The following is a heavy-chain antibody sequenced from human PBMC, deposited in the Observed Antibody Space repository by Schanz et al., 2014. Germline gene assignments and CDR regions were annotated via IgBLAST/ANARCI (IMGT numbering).Heavy chain of an antibody. J-gene: IGHJ4*02. V-gene: IGHV3-23*04. CDR1: GFIFSSYA. CDR2: ISTGGGNT. CDR3: AKGRMTATNYFDY. D-gene: IGHD1-7*01. Sequence: EVQLVESGGGLVQPGGSLKLSCAASGFIFSSYAMTWVRQAPGKGLEWVSAISTGGGNTYYTDSVKGRFTISRDNSRNTLYLQMNSLRAEDTAVYYCAKGRMTATNYFDYWGQGTLVTVSS.